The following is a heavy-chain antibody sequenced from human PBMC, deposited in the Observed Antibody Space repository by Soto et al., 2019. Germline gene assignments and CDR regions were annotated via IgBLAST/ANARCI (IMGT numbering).Heavy chain of an antibody. J-gene: IGHJ4*02. Sequence: EVQLVESGGGLVQPGGSLRLSCEGSGFTFSGHYMDWDRQAPGKGLEWLGCIRNKPNGHTTAYAASVKGRFTISRDDSKNLVYLQMNSLKSEDTALYYCSTTVITAPLFEYWGQGTLVAVSS. CDR3: STTVITAPLFEY. CDR2: IRNKPNGHTT. V-gene: IGHV3-72*01. CDR1: GFTFSGHY. D-gene: IGHD2-21*02.